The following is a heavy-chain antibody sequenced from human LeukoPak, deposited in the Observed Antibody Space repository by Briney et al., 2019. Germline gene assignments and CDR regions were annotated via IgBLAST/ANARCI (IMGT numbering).Heavy chain of an antibody. D-gene: IGHD3-22*01. CDR3: ATDDSSGYVFDY. CDR1: GGTFSSYA. CDR2: IIPIFGTA. Sequence: SVKVSCKASGGTFSSYAISWVRQAPGQGLEWMGGIIPIFGTANYAQKFQGRVTITTDESTSTAYKELSSLRSEDTAVYYCATDDSSGYVFDYWGQGTLVTVSS. J-gene: IGHJ4*02. V-gene: IGHV1-69*05.